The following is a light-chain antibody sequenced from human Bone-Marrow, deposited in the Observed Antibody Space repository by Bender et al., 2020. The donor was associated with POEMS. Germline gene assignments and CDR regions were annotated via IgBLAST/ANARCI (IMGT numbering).Light chain of an antibody. CDR2: DVY. CDR1: SSDIGRHNY. J-gene: IGLJ2*01. Sequence: QSALTQPASVSGSPGQSITISCTGTSSDIGRHNYVSWYQQHPGKAPKLMIYDVYNRPSGVPDRFSGSKFGNTASLTISGLQAEDEAEYYCSSYTTSSTLFGGGTKLTVL. CDR3: SSYTTSSTL. V-gene: IGLV2-14*03.